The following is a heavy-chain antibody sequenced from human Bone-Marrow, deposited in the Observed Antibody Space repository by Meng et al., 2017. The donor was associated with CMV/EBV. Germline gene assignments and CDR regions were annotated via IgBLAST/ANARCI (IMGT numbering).Heavy chain of an antibody. D-gene: IGHD3-3*01. Sequence: SETLSLTCAVYGGSFSGYYWSWISQPPGKGLEWIGEINHSGSTNYNPSLKSRVTISVDTSKNQFSLKLSSVTAADTAVYYCATTTVDFWSGYFDYWGQGTLVTVSS. J-gene: IGHJ4*02. V-gene: IGHV4-34*01. CDR3: ATTTVDFWSGYFDY. CDR2: INHSGST. CDR1: GGSFSGYY.